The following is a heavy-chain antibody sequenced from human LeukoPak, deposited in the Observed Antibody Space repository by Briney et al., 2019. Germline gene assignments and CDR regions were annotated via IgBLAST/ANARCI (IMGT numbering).Heavy chain of an antibody. J-gene: IGHJ4*02. V-gene: IGHV3-23*01. Sequence: GGSLRLSCAASGFTFSSYAMSWVRQAPGKGLGWVSAISGSGASTFYADSVKGRFTISRDKSNNTLYLQMNSLRAEDTAVYYCAKDYAYYYGSGIGGFGYWGQGTLVTVSS. D-gene: IGHD3-10*01. CDR1: GFTFSSYA. CDR3: AKDYAYYYGSGIGGFGY. CDR2: ISGSGAST.